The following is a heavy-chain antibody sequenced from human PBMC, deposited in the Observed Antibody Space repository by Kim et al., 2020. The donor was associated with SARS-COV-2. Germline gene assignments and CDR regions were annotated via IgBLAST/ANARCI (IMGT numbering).Heavy chain of an antibody. CDR2: ISYDGSNK. CDR3: ACYSGSGTKIDY. Sequence: GGSLRLSCAASGFIFSSYGMHWVRQAPGKGLEWVAVISYDGSNKYYTDSVKGLFTISRDNSKNTLYLQMNSLGAEDTAVYYCACYSGSGTKIDYWGQGTLVIVSS. J-gene: IGHJ4*02. CDR1: GFIFSSYG. V-gene: IGHV3-33*05. D-gene: IGHD3-10*01.